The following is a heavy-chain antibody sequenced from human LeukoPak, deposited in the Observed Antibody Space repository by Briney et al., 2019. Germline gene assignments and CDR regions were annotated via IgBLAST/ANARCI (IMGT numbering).Heavy chain of an antibody. J-gene: IGHJ4*02. CDR1: GGSISSGGYY. V-gene: IGHV4-31*03. Sequence: PSETLSLTCTVSGGSISSGGYYWSWIRQHPGKGLEWIGYIYYSGSTYYNPSLKSRVTISVDTSKNQFSLKLSSVTAADTAVYYCARYCSGGSCRYRANFDYWGQGTLVTVSS. CDR3: ARYCSGGSCRYRANFDY. CDR2: IYYSGST. D-gene: IGHD2-15*01.